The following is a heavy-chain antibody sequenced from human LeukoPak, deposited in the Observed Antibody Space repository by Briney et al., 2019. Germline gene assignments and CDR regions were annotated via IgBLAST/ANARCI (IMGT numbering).Heavy chain of an antibody. V-gene: IGHV4-59*08. J-gene: IGHJ4*02. Sequence: PSETLSLTCSVSGGSISSHCWGWIRRPPGKGLEWLGCINYSGSTHYNPSLESRVTISAATSKNQFSLKLSSVTAADTAAYYCARGFADSSGYLLSYFDYWGQGTLVTVSS. CDR1: GGSISSHC. CDR2: INYSGST. CDR3: ARGFADSSGYLLSYFDY. D-gene: IGHD3-22*01.